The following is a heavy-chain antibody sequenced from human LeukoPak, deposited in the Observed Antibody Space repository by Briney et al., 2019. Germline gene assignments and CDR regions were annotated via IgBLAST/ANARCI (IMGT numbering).Heavy chain of an antibody. CDR1: GGTFSSYA. J-gene: IGHJ5*02. Sequence: GASVKVSCKASGGTFSSYAISWVRQAPGQGLGWMGGIIPIFGTANYAQKFQGRVTITADESTSTAYMELSSLRSEDTAVYYCACSSGYYNWFDPWGQGTLVTVSS. D-gene: IGHD3-22*01. CDR2: IIPIFGTA. V-gene: IGHV1-69*13. CDR3: ACSSGYYNWFDP.